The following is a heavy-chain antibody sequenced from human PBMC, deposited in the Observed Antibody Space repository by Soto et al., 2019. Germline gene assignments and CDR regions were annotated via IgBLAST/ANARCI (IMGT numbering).Heavy chain of an antibody. CDR1: GFPFSSYW. D-gene: IGHD2-2*01. Sequence: GSLRLSCAASGFPFSSYWMHWVRQAPGEGLVWVSRINGDGSSISYADSVKGRFTISRDNAKNTLYLQMNSLRAEDAAVYYCTRRGCSTTGCYFNWGRGTLVTVSS. CDR2: INGDGSSI. J-gene: IGHJ4*02. V-gene: IGHV3-74*01. CDR3: TRRGCSTTGCYFN.